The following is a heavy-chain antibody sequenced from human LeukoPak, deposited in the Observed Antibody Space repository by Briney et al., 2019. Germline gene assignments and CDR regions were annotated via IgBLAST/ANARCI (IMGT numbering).Heavy chain of an antibody. CDR2: IYSGGST. J-gene: IGHJ5*02. V-gene: IGHV3-66*01. CDR3: AREITVTPVNWFDP. Sequence: GGSLRLSCAASGFTVSSNFMSWVRQAPGKGLEWVSVIYSGGSTYYADSVKGRFTISRDNSKNTLYLQMNSLRVEDTAVYYCAREITVTPVNWFDPWGQGTLVTVSS. D-gene: IGHD4-17*01. CDR1: GFTVSSNF.